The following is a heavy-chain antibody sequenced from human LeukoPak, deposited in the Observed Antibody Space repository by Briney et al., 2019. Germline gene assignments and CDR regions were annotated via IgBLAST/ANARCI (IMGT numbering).Heavy chain of an antibody. V-gene: IGHV3-7*01. CDR3: ARWEARDTWVYDY. CDR1: GFPFSNYW. Sequence: GGSLRLSCVASGFPFSNYWMSWVRQAPGKGLEWVANIKYDGAEQFYVVSVRGRFTISRDNAKNSMYLQMNSLRAEDTAVYYCARWEARDTWVYDYWGQGTLVTVSS. CDR2: IKYDGAEQ. J-gene: IGHJ4*02. D-gene: IGHD1-26*01.